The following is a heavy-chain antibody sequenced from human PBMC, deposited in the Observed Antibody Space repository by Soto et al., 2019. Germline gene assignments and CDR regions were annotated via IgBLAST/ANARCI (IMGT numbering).Heavy chain of an antibody. J-gene: IGHJ3*02. CDR2: IYSGGST. V-gene: IGHV3-53*04. Sequence: PGGSLRLSCAASGFTVSSNYMSWVRQAPGKGLEWVSVIYSGGSTYYADSEKGRFTISRHNSKNTLYLQMNSLRAEDTAVYYCARVCSGGSCYTWRAFDIWGQGTMVTVSS. CDR3: ARVCSGGSCYTWRAFDI. D-gene: IGHD2-15*01. CDR1: GFTVSSNY.